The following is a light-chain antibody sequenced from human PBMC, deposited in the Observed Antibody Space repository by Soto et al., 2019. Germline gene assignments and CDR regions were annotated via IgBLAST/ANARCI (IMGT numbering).Light chain of an antibody. J-gene: IGKJ4*01. CDR2: GAS. CDR1: QSVSSN. CDR3: QQYNNWPLT. V-gene: IGKV3D-15*01. Sequence: EIVLTQSPATLSVSPGERATLSXRASQSVSSNLAWYQQKPGQAPRXXIYGASTRATGIPARFSGSGSGTEFTLTISSLQSEDFAVYYCQQYNNWPLTFGGGTKVDIK.